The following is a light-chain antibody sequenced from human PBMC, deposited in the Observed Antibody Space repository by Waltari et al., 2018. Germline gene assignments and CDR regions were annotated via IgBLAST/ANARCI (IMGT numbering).Light chain of an antibody. V-gene: IGLV1-47*01. CDR2: RNK. Sequence: QSVLTQPPSASGTPGQRVTISCSGSSSNIGSTYVYWYQQLPGTAPKLLIYRNKQRPAGVPDRCSGSKAGTAASLAISGLRSEDEADYYCAAWDDSLSGPWVFGGGTKLTVL. J-gene: IGLJ3*02. CDR3: AAWDDSLSGPWV. CDR1: SSNIGSTY.